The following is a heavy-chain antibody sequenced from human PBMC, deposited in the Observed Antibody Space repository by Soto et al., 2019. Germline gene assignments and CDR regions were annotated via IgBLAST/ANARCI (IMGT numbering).Heavy chain of an antibody. CDR2: ISGSGGST. Sequence: GGSLRLSCAASGFTFSSYAMSWVRQAPGKGLEWVSAISGSGGSTYYADSVKGRFTISRDNSKNTLYLQMNSLRAEDTAVYYCTTDWGIQLYPSYGMDVWGQGTTVTVSS. CDR3: TTDWGIQLYPSYGMDV. V-gene: IGHV3-23*01. D-gene: IGHD5-18*01. J-gene: IGHJ6*02. CDR1: GFTFSSYA.